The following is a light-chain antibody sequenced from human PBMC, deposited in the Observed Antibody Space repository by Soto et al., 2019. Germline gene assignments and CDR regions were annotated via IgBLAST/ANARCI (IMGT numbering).Light chain of an antibody. CDR2: GAS. CDR1: QSVSSSY. CDR3: QQYGSSRALT. Sequence: EIVLTQSPGTRSLSPGERATLSCRASQSVSSSYLAWYQQKPGQAPRLLIYGASSRATGIPDRFSGSGSGTDFTLTISRLEPADFAVYYCQQYGSSRALTFGGGTKVEIK. J-gene: IGKJ4*01. V-gene: IGKV3-20*01.